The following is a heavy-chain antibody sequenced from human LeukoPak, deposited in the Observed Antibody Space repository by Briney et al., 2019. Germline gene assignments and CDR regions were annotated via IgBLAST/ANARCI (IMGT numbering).Heavy chain of an antibody. CDR1: GFIFRSFG. CDR2: ISSTSNHK. Sequence: GGSLRLSCAASGFIFRSFGMTWVRQAPGKGLEWVASISSTSNHKYHADSVKGRFTISRDNDKNSLYLQMNSLRAEDTALYYCATRVTADSYDASDIWGQGTMVTVSS. J-gene: IGHJ3*02. D-gene: IGHD6-13*01. V-gene: IGHV3-21*06. CDR3: ATRVTADSYDASDI.